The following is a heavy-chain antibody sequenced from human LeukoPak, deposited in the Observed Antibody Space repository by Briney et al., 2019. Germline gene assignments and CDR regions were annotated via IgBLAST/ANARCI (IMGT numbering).Heavy chain of an antibody. Sequence: SETLSLTCTVSGGSISSGSYYWSWIRQPAGRGLEWIGRIYTSGSTNYNPSLKSRVTISVDTSKNQFSLKLSSVTAADTAVYYCARGPGGSSSSDFDYWGQGTLVTVSS. CDR3: ARGPGGSSSSDFDY. CDR2: IYTSGST. J-gene: IGHJ4*02. CDR1: GGSISSGSYY. V-gene: IGHV4-61*02. D-gene: IGHD6-6*01.